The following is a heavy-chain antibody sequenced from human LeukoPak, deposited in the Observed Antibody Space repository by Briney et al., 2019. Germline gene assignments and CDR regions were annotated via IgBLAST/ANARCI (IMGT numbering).Heavy chain of an antibody. CDR3: ARETRLVAANPALFDY. CDR1: VYTFTSYG. V-gene: IGHV1-18*01. J-gene: IGHJ4*02. Sequence: ASVKVSCKASVYTFTSYGISWVRQAPGQGLEWMGWIGAYNGNTNYAQKLQGRVTMTTDTSTSTAYMELRSLRSDDTAVYYCARETRLVAANPALFDYWGQGTLVTVSS. D-gene: IGHD2-15*01. CDR2: IGAYNGNT.